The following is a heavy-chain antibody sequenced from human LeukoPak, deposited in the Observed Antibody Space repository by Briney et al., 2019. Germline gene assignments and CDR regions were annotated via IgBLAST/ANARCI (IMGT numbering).Heavy chain of an antibody. CDR3: ATERYCSGGSCSVDDAFDI. CDR2: IKQDGSEK. CDR1: GFTFSSYW. J-gene: IGHJ3*02. V-gene: IGHV3-7*01. Sequence: GGSLRLSCAASGFTFSSYWMSWVRQAPGKGLEWLANIKQDGSEKYYVDSVKGRFTISRDNAKNSLYLQMNSLRAEDTAVYYCATERYCSGGSCSVDDAFDIWGQGTMVTVSS. D-gene: IGHD2-15*01.